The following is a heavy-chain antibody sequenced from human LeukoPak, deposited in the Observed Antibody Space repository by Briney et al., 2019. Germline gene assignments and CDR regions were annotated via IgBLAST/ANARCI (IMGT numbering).Heavy chain of an antibody. V-gene: IGHV4-30-2*01. CDR2: IYHSGST. Sequence: PSETLSLTCAVSGGSISSGGYSWSWIRQPPGKGLEWIGYIYHSGSTYSNPSLKSRVTISVDRSKNQFSLKLSSVTAADTAVYYCARTGLTHWLDPWGQGTLVTVSS. CDR3: ARTGLTHWLDP. CDR1: GGSISSGGYS. J-gene: IGHJ5*02. D-gene: IGHD3-16*01.